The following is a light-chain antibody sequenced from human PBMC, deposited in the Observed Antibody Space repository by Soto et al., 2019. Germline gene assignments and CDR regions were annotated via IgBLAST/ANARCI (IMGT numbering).Light chain of an antibody. Sequence: DIQMTQSPSTLSASVGDRVTITCRASQNINIWLAWYQQKPGKAPKLLIFRASNLESGVPSRFSGSGSGTEFTLTISSLQPADFATYYCQQYYSYSTFGLGTKVEIK. J-gene: IGKJ1*01. CDR2: RAS. V-gene: IGKV1-5*03. CDR1: QNINIW. CDR3: QQYYSYST.